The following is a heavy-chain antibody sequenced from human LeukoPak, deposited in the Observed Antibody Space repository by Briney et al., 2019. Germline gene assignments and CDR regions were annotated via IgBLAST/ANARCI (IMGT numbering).Heavy chain of an antibody. CDR2: ISSSSSYI. CDR1: GFTFSSYS. D-gene: IGHD3-3*01. Sequence: PGGSLRLSCAAFGFTFSSYSMNWVRQAPGKGLEWVSSISSSSSYIYYADSVKGRFTISRDNAKNSLYLQMNSLRAEDTAVYYCARDHDFWRGYFDYWGQGTLVTVSS. V-gene: IGHV3-21*01. J-gene: IGHJ4*02. CDR3: ARDHDFWRGYFDY.